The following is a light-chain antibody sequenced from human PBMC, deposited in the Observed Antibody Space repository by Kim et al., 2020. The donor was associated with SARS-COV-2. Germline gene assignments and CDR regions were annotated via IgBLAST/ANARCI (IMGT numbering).Light chain of an antibody. CDR3: QQFLDSFT. V-gene: IGKV3-20*01. CDR2: GAS. Sequence: CFCPWKRATLSCRASQIISSSYLAWYQQKPGQAPRLLIYGASIRATGTPDRFSGSGSGTDFTLTISRLEPEDFAVYYCQQFLDSFTFGGVTKVEI. CDR1: QIISSSY. J-gene: IGKJ4*01.